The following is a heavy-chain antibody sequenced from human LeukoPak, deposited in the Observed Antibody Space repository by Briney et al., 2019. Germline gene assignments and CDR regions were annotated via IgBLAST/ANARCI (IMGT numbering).Heavy chain of an antibody. D-gene: IGHD3-16*02. J-gene: IGHJ4*02. CDR2: IIPIFGTA. V-gene: IGHV1-69*13. CDR3: ARGLRLWELSSRFDY. CDR1: GGTFSSYA. Sequence: ASVKVSCKASGGTFSSYAISWVRQAPGQGLEWMGGIIPIFGTANYAQKFQGRVTITADESTSTAYMELSSLRSEDTAVYYCARGLRLWELSSRFDYWGQGTLVTVSS.